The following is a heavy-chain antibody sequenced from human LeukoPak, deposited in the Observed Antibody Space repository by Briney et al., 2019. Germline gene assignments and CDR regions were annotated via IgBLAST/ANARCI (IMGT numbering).Heavy chain of an antibody. CDR1: GGSISSYY. J-gene: IGHJ4*02. V-gene: IGHV4-4*07. CDR3: AREGTTMVPLDY. CDR2: IYTSGST. Sequence: SETLSLTCTVSGGSISSYYWSWIRQPAGKGLEWIGRIYTSGSTNYNPSLKCRVTMSVDTSKNQFSLKLSSVTAADTAVYYCAREGTTMVPLDYWGQGTLVTVSS. D-gene: IGHD5-18*01.